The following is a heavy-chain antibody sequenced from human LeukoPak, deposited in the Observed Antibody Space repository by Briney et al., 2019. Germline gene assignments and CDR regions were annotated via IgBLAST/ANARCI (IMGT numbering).Heavy chain of an antibody. Sequence: ASVKVSCKASGYTFTGCYMHWVRQAPGQGFEWMGWINPNSGDTNYAQKFQGRVTMTRDTSISTAHMELSSLRSEDTAVYYCARVLLWFGGNRGAFDIWGQGTMVTVSS. D-gene: IGHD3-10*01. CDR2: INPNSGDT. CDR1: GYTFTGCY. J-gene: IGHJ3*02. CDR3: ARVLLWFGGNRGAFDI. V-gene: IGHV1-2*02.